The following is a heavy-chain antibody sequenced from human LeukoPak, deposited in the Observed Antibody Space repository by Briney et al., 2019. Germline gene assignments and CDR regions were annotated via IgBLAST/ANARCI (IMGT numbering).Heavy chain of an antibody. J-gene: IGHJ6*02. CDR2: ISYDGSNK. V-gene: IGHV3-30*18. Sequence: GGSLRLSCAASGFTFSSYGMHWVRQAPGKGLEWVAVISYDGSNKYYADSVKGRFTISRDNSKNTLYLQMNSLRAEDTAVYYCAKDIVATFFPGGGSEYGMDVWGQGTTVTVSS. CDR1: GFTFSSYG. CDR3: AKDIVATFFPGGGSEYGMDV. D-gene: IGHD5-12*01.